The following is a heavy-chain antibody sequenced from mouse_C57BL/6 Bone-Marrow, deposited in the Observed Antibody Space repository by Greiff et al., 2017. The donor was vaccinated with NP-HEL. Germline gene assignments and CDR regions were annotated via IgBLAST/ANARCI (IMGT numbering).Heavy chain of an antibody. CDR3: AREGLYDYDGDWYFDV. CDR1: GYAFTHYL. Sequence: VQLQQSGAELVRPGTSVKVSCKASGYAFTHYLIEWVKQRPGQGLEWIGVINPGSGGTNYNEKFKGKATLTADKSSSTAYMQLSSLTSEDSAVYCCAREGLYDYDGDWYFDVWGTGTTVTVSS. D-gene: IGHD2-4*01. V-gene: IGHV1-54*01. CDR2: INPGSGGT. J-gene: IGHJ1*03.